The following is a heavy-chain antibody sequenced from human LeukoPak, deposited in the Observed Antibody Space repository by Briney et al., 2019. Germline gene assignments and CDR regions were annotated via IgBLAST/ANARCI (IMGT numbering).Heavy chain of an antibody. V-gene: IGHV3-21*01. CDR3: ARDLSGCSYGPTDY. J-gene: IGHJ4*02. CDR1: GFTFSSYS. Sequence: GGSLRLSCAASGFTFSSYSMNWVRQAPGKGLEWVSSISSSSNYIYYADSVKGRFTISRDNAKNSLYLQMNSLRAEDTAVYYCARDLSGCSYGPTDYWGQGTLVTVSS. CDR2: ISSSSNYI. D-gene: IGHD5-18*01.